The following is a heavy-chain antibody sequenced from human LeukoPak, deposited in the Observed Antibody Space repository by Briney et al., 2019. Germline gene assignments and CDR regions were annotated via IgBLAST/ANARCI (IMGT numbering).Heavy chain of an antibody. Sequence: SVKVSCKASGGTFSSYAISWVRQAPGQGLEWMGGIIPIFGTANYAQKFQGRVTITTDESTSTAYMELSSLRSEDTAVYYCALHTPPGVGATTYFDYWGQGTLVTVSS. J-gene: IGHJ4*02. V-gene: IGHV1-69*05. CDR1: GGTFSSYA. CDR2: IIPIFGTA. D-gene: IGHD1-26*01. CDR3: ALHTPPGVGATTYFDY.